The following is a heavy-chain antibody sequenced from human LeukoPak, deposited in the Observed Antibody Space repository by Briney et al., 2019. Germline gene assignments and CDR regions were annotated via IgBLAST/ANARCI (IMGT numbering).Heavy chain of an antibody. CDR2: IYTSGST. Sequence: PSETLSLTCTVSGGSISSYYWSWIRQPAGKGLEWIGRIYTSGSTNYNPSLKSRVTMSVDTSKNQFSLKLSSVTAADTAVYYCARDHLRAYQASLHDIVATIDHYYYYYGMDVWGQGTTVTVSS. CDR1: GGSISSYY. CDR3: ARDHLRAYQASLHDIVATIDHYYYYYGMDV. V-gene: IGHV4-4*07. J-gene: IGHJ6*02. D-gene: IGHD5-12*01.